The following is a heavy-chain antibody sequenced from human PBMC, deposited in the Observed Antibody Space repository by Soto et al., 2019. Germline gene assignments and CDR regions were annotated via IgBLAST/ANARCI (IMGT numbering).Heavy chain of an antibody. CDR2: INHSGST. D-gene: IGHD3-16*02. Sequence: PSETLSLTCAVYGGSFSGYYWSWIRQPPGKGLEWIGEINHSGSTNYNPSLKSRVTISVDTSKNQFSLKLSSVTAADTAVYYCARGDMITFGGVIAFYFDYWGQGTLVTVSS. CDR1: GGSFSGYY. V-gene: IGHV4-34*09. J-gene: IGHJ4*02. CDR3: ARGDMITFGGVIAFYFDY.